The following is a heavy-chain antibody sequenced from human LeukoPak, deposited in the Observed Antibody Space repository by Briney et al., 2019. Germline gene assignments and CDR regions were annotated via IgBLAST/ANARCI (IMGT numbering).Heavy chain of an antibody. CDR3: ARDLVTVTKGFDI. CDR1: ADSFSSHY. CDR2: ISYIGYT. V-gene: IGHV4-59*11. D-gene: IGHD4-17*01. J-gene: IGHJ3*02. Sequence: SETLSLTCAVSADSFSSHYWTWIRQPPGKGLEWIGYISYIGYTNYNPSLKSRVTISIDTSKNQFSLKLSSVIAADTAVYYCARDLVTVTKGFDIWGQGTMVSVSS.